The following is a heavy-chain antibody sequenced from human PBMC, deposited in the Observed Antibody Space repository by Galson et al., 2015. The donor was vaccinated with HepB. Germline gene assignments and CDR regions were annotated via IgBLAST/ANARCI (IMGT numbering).Heavy chain of an antibody. V-gene: IGHV1-18*04. J-gene: IGHJ6*02. CDR1: GYTFTSYG. Sequence: SVKVSCKASGYTFTSYGISWVRQAPGQGLEWMGWISAYNGNTNYAQKLQGRVTMTTDTSTSTAYMELRSLRSDDTAVYYCARGGSSYGVGYCYYYYGMDVWGQGTTVTVSS. D-gene: IGHD2-15*01. CDR2: ISAYNGNT. CDR3: ARGGSSYGVGYCYYYYGMDV.